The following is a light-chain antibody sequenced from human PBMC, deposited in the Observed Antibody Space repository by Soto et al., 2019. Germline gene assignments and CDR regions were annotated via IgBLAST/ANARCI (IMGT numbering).Light chain of an antibody. CDR1: SSDVGGYNY. Sequence: QSVLTQPPSASRSPGQSVTISCTGTSSDVGGYNYVSWYQHHPGKAPKLMIYEVTKRPSGVPDRFSGSKSGNTASLTVSGLQAEDEADYYCSSYADSHNVLFGGGTKLTVL. V-gene: IGLV2-8*02. CDR2: EVT. J-gene: IGLJ2*01. CDR3: SSYADSHNVL.